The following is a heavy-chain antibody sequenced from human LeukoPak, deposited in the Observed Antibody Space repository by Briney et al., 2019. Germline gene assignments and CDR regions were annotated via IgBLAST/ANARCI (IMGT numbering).Heavy chain of an antibody. CDR3: ARVGSMYSSGWPFDY. D-gene: IGHD6-19*01. CDR2: ISSSGSTI. Sequence: WGSLRLSCAASGFTFSSYEMNWVRQAPGKGLEWVSYISSSGSTIYYADSVKGRFTISRDNAKNTLYLQMNSLRAEDTAVYYCARVGSMYSSGWPFDYWGQGTLVTVSS. J-gene: IGHJ4*02. V-gene: IGHV3-48*03. CDR1: GFTFSSYE.